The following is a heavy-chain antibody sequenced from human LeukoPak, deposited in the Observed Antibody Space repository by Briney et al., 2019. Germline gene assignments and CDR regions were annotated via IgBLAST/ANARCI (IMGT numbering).Heavy chain of an antibody. CDR3: ARGLGYYGSGSYYRAFYFDY. D-gene: IGHD3-10*01. J-gene: IGHJ4*02. CDR1: GGSISSYY. V-gene: IGHV4-59*01. Sequence: AETLSLTCTVSGGSISSYYWSWVRQPPGKGLEWIGSIYSSGITKYNPSLKSRVTMSEDTSKNQFSLELSSVTAADTAVYYCARGLGYYGSGSYYRAFYFDYWGQGPLVTVSS. CDR2: IYSSGIT.